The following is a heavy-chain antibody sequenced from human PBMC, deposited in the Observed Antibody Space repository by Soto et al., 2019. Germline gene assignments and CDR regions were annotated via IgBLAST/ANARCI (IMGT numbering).Heavy chain of an antibody. V-gene: IGHV3-23*01. CDR3: AKDITYDSSAYNS. CDR2: LSGSSTT. J-gene: IGHJ4*02. D-gene: IGHD3-22*01. CDR1: GFTFSSYG. Sequence: GGSLRLSCAASGFTFSSYGMSWVRQAPGKGLEWVSALSGSSTTYYTDSVKGRFTISRDNSKNTLYLQMNSLRTEDTALYYCAKDITYDSSAYNSWGQGTLVTVSS.